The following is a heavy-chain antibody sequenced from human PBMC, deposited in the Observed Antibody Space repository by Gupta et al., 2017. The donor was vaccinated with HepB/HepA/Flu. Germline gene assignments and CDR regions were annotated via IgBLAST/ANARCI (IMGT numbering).Heavy chain of an antibody. V-gene: IGHV3-30-3*01. CDR1: GFTFRSYA. D-gene: IGHD3-22*01. CDR3: ARDLYYYDSSGYLVPDF. CDR2: ISYDGSNK. J-gene: IGHJ4*02. Sequence: QVQLVESGGGVVQPGRSLRLSCAASGFTFRSYAMPWVRQAPGKVLEWVAVISYDGSNKYYADSVKGRFTISRDNSKNTLYLQMNSLRAEDTAVYYCARDLYYYDSSGYLVPDFWGQGTLVTVSS.